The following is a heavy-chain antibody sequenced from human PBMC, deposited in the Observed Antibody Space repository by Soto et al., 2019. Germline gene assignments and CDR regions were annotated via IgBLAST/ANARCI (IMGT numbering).Heavy chain of an antibody. CDR3: ARAHIPIGDYHYYYYGMDV. CDR1: GGTFSSYA. Sequence: QVQLVQSGAEVKKPGSSVKVSCTASGGTFSSYAISWVRQAPGQGLEWMGGIIPIFGTANYAQKFQGRVTITADESTSTAYMELSSLSSEDTAVYYCARAHIPIGDYHYYYYGMDVWGQGTTVTVSS. J-gene: IGHJ6*02. D-gene: IGHD4-17*01. V-gene: IGHV1-69*01. CDR2: IIPIFGTA.